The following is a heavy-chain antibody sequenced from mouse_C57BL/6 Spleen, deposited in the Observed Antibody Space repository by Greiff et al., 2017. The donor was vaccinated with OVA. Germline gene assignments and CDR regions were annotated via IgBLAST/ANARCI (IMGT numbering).Heavy chain of an antibody. CDR1: GYTFTSYW. CDR3: ARGSYDYDVGSFDY. V-gene: IGHV1-52*01. J-gene: IGHJ2*01. D-gene: IGHD2-4*01. CDR2: IDPSDSET. Sequence: VQMQQPGAELVRPGSSVKLSCKASGYTFTSYWMHWVKQRPIQGLEWIGNIDPSDSETHYNQKFKDKATLTVDKSSSTAYMQLSSLTSEDSAVYYCARGSYDYDVGSFDYWGQGTTLTVSS.